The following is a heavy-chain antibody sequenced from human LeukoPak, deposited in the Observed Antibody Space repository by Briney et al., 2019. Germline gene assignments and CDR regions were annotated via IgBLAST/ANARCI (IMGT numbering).Heavy chain of an antibody. CDR2: ISNDGTNE. V-gene: IGHV3-30-3*01. CDR1: RFTFSTYA. J-gene: IGHJ1*01. Sequence: PGRPLRLSCAASRFTFSTYAMHWVRQAPGKGLEWVAGISNDGTNEDHADSVKGRFTISRDNSKNTLYLQMNSLRAEDTAIYYCARDRIAVAGMGAFQHWGQGTLVTVSS. D-gene: IGHD6-19*01. CDR3: ARDRIAVAGMGAFQH.